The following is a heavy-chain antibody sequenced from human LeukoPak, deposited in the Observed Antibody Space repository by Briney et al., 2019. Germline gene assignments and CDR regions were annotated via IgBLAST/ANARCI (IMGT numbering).Heavy chain of an antibody. CDR1: GGSISSGSYY. J-gene: IGHJ5*02. CDR2: IYTSGST. Sequence: SQTLSLTCTASGGSISSGSYYWSWIRQPAGKGLEWIGRIYTSGSTNYNPSLKSRVTISVDTSKNQFSLKLSSVTAADTAVYYCARAGYSSSSTGLSWGQGTLVTVSS. D-gene: IGHD6-13*01. V-gene: IGHV4-61*02. CDR3: ARAGYSSSSTGLS.